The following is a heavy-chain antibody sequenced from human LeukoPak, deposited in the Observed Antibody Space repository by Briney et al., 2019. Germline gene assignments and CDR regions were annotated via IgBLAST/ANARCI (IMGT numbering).Heavy chain of an antibody. V-gene: IGHV4-59*01. J-gene: IGHJ3*02. CDR2: IYYSGST. Sequence: SETLSLTCTVSGGSIISYYWSWIRQPPGKGLEWIGYIYYSGSTNYNPSLKSRATISVDTSKNQFSLKLSSVTAADTAVYYCASAAPAFDIWGQGTMVTVSS. CDR3: ASAAPAFDI. CDR1: GGSIISYY. D-gene: IGHD6-25*01.